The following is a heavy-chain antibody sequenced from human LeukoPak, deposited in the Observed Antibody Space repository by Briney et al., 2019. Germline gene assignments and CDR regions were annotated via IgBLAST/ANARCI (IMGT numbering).Heavy chain of an antibody. CDR2: ISSSSSYI. CDR3: AGYGSGSYYKALDY. J-gene: IGHJ4*02. Sequence: PGGSLRLSCAASGFTFSSYSMNWVRQAPGKGLEWVSSISSSSSYIYYADSVKGRFTISRDNSKNTLYLQMNSLRAEDTAVYYCAGYGSGSYYKALDYWGQGTLVTVSS. V-gene: IGHV3-21*01. D-gene: IGHD3-10*01. CDR1: GFTFSSYS.